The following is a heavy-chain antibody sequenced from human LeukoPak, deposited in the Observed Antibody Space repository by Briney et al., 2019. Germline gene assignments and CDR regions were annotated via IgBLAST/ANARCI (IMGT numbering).Heavy chain of an antibody. CDR1: GGSISSSSYS. J-gene: IGHJ3*02. CDR2: IYYSGST. V-gene: IGHV4-61*01. CDR3: ARSSSYYDSSGYYNAFDI. Sequence: PSETLSLTCTVSGGSISSSSYSWSWIRQPPGKGQEWIGYIYYSGSTNYNPSLKSRVTISVDSSKNQFSLKLSSVTAADTAVYYCARSSSYYDSSGYYNAFDIWGQGTMVTVSS. D-gene: IGHD3-22*01.